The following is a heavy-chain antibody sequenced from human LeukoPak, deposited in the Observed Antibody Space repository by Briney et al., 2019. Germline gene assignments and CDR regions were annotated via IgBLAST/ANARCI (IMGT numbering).Heavy chain of an antibody. CDR3: TTWVPYSNYRGVDY. Sequence: PGGSLRLSCAASGFTFSSYWMHWVRQAPGKGLVWVSRINSDASRTSYADSVKGRLTISRDNAKNTLYLQMNSLKTEDTAVYYCTTWVPYSNYRGVDYWGQGTLVTVSS. J-gene: IGHJ4*02. V-gene: IGHV3-74*01. CDR1: GFTFSSYW. D-gene: IGHD4-11*01. CDR2: INSDASRT.